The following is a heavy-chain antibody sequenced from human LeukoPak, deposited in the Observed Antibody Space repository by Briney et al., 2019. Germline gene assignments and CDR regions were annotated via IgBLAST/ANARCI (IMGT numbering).Heavy chain of an antibody. Sequence: ASVRVSCKSPINTFTNYYIHWVRQAPGQGLAWMGWINPSTGDTTIAQKFQGRVTVTTDTSITTAHMDLSRLTSDDTAMYYCAASMGVREVFLAFDPWGQGTPVTVSS. CDR1: INTFTNYY. CDR3: AASMGVREVFLAFDP. CDR2: INPSTGDT. V-gene: IGHV1-2*02. D-gene: IGHD3-10*01. J-gene: IGHJ5*02.